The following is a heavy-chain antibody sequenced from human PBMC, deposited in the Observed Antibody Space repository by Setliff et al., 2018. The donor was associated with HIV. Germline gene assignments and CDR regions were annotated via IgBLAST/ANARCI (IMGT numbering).Heavy chain of an antibody. CDR2: IYTSGST. V-gene: IGHV4-61*09. CDR1: GGPISSAPYY. Sequence: PSETLSLTCTVSGGPISSAPYYWNWIRQPAGKGLEWIGHIYTSGSTNYNPSLKSRVTISVDTSKNQFSLKLSSVTAADTAVYYCARVSRGGSSPGWFDPWGQGTLVTVSS. CDR3: ARVSRGGSSPGWFDP. J-gene: IGHJ5*02. D-gene: IGHD6-6*01.